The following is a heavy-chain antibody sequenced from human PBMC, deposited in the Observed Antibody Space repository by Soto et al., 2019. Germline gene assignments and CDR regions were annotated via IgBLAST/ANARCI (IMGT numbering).Heavy chain of an antibody. J-gene: IGHJ5*02. CDR2: INHSGST. CDR3: ASSSWFHWFDP. Sequence: SETLSLTCAVYGGSFSGYYWSWIRQPPGKGLEWIGEINHSGSTNYNPSLKSRVTISVDTSKNQFSLKLSSVTAADTAVYYCASSSWFHWFDPWGQGTLVTVSS. CDR1: GGSFSGYY. V-gene: IGHV4-34*01. D-gene: IGHD6-13*01.